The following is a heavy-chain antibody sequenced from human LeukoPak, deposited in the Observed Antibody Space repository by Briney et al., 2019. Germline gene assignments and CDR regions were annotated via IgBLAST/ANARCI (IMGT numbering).Heavy chain of an antibody. CDR1: GYTFTGYY. CDR2: INPNSGGT. CDR3: ARASDPFDRFDP. V-gene: IGHV1-2*02. D-gene: IGHD3-16*01. J-gene: IGHJ5*02. Sequence: ASVKVSCKASGYTFTGYYMHWVRQAPGQGLEWMGWINPNSGGTNYAQKFQGRVTMTRDTSISTAYMELSRLRSDDTAVYYCARASDPFDRFDPWGQGTLVTVSS.